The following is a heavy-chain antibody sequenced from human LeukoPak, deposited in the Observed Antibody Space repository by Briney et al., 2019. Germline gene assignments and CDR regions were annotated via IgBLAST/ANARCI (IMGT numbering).Heavy chain of an antibody. D-gene: IGHD1-26*01. V-gene: IGHV3-66*04. CDR2: IYSGGST. CDR3: ARHGSGRKYFDPLDY. J-gene: IGHJ4*02. Sequence: PGGSLRLSCAASGFTVSSNYMSWVRQAPGKGLEWVSVIYSGGSTYYADSVKGRFTVSRDNPKNTLNLQMDSLRVEDTAVYYCARHGSGRKYFDPLDYWGQGTLVTVSS. CDR1: GFTVSSNY.